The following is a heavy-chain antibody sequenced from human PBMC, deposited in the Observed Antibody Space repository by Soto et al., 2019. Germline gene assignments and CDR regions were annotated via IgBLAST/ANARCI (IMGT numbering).Heavy chain of an antibody. J-gene: IGHJ4*02. V-gene: IGHV3-21*01. CDR1: GFNFSDYS. CDR2: ISSTGSYI. CDR3: AREESSSWYALDL. Sequence: PGGSLRLSCAASGFNFSDYSMNWVRQAPGKGLEWASSISSTGSYIYYADSVKGRFTISRDNAKNSLYLLMTSLGAEDTAVYSCAREESSSWYALDLWGQGTLVTVSS. D-gene: IGHD6-13*01.